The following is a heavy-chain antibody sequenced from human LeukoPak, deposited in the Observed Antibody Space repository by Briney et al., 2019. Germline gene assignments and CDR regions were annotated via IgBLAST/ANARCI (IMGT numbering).Heavy chain of an antibody. Sequence: GGSLRLSCVVSGITLSNYGMSWLRQAPGKGLEGVSGISERGGSTNYADSVKGRFIISRDTSKNTVYLQMNSLRVEDTAVYFCAKRGIVIRAVIIIGFHKEAYYFDYWGQGILVTVSA. CDR3: AKRGIVIRAVIIIGFHKEAYYFDY. CDR2: ISERGGST. V-gene: IGHV3-23*01. J-gene: IGHJ4*02. CDR1: GITLSNYG. D-gene: IGHD3-10*01.